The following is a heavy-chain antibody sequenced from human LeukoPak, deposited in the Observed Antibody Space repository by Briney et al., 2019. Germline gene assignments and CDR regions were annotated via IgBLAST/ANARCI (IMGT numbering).Heavy chain of an antibody. D-gene: IGHD5-18*01. CDR3: ARGALDTKTRFDY. V-gene: IGHV4-59*01. J-gene: IGHJ4*02. Sequence: SETLSLTCTVSGXSISGYYWSWIRQPPGKGLEWIGYIYYSGSTKYNPSLKSRVTISVDASKNQFPLRLSSLTAADTAVYYCARGALDTKTRFDYWGQGTLVTVSS. CDR1: GXSISGYY. CDR2: IYYSGST.